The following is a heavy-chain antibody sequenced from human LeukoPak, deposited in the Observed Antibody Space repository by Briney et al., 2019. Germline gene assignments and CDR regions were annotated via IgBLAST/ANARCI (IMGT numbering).Heavy chain of an antibody. Sequence: SETLSLTCAVSGYSISSGYYWRWIRQPPGKGLEWIGSIYHSGSTYYNPSLKSRVTISADTSKNQFSLKLSSVTAADTAVYYCARHRSGYYGYWGQGTLVTVSS. CDR2: IYHSGST. J-gene: IGHJ4*02. CDR3: ARHRSGYYGY. V-gene: IGHV4-38-2*01. D-gene: IGHD3-3*01. CDR1: GYSISSGYY.